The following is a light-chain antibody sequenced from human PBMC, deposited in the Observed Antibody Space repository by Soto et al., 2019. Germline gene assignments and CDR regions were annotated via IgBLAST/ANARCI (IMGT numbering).Light chain of an antibody. CDR2: AAS. CDR3: QQSFSSPRT. CDR1: QGLINF. Sequence: DIQMTQSPSSLSASVGDRVTLTCRAGQGLINFLNCYQQKPGKAPMLLIYAASSLQSGVPSRFSGSGSETAFTLTISSLQPEDSATYYCQQSFSSPRTFGQGTKLEVK. V-gene: IGKV1-39*01. J-gene: IGKJ2*01.